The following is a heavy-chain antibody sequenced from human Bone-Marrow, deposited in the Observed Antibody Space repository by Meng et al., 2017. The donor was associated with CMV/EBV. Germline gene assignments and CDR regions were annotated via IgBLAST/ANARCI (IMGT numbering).Heavy chain of an antibody. Sequence: GESLKISCAASGFTFDDYDMSWVRQAPGKGLEGVSGIHWNGGSTDYADSVKGRFTISRDNAKNSLYLQMNSLRAEDTALYYCASFGCSSTSCPFDYWGQGTLVTVSS. CDR3: ASFGCSSTSCPFDY. CDR2: IHWNGGST. J-gene: IGHJ4*02. CDR1: GFTFDDYD. D-gene: IGHD2-2*01. V-gene: IGHV3-20*04.